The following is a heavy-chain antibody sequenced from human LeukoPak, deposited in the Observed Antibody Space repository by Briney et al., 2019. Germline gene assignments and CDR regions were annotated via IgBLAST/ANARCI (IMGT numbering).Heavy chain of an antibody. J-gene: IGHJ4*02. Sequence: SETLSLTCTVSGGSISTGTYYWGWIRQPPGKGLEWIGSIYYSGSTYYNPSLKSRVTISVDTSKNQFSLKLSSVTAADTALYYCGRVGLLTGYTDDYWGQGTLVTVSS. CDR1: GGSISTGTYY. CDR3: GRVGLLTGYTDDY. D-gene: IGHD3-9*01. CDR2: IYYSGST. V-gene: IGHV4-39*07.